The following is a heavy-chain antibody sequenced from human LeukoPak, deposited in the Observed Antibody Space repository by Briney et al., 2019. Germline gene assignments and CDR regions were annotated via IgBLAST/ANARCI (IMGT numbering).Heavy chain of an antibody. V-gene: IGHV4-39*07. CDR3: ARQPLNCTSTSCYAFDI. Sequence: SETLSLTCTVSGGSISGSTYYWGWIRQPPGKGLEWIGSIYYSGSTYYNPSLKSRVTISVDTSKNQFSLKLSSVTAADTAVYYCARQPLNCTSTSCYAFDIWGQGTMVTVSS. CDR2: IYYSGST. D-gene: IGHD2-2*01. CDR1: GGSISGSTYY. J-gene: IGHJ3*02.